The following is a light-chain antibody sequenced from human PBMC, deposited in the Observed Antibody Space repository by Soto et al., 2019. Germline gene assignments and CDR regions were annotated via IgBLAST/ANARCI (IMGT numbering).Light chain of an antibody. CDR3: QQRSSSLT. J-gene: IGKJ4*01. CDR1: QSVGSY. V-gene: IGKV3-11*01. Sequence: EIVLTQSPATLYLSPGDRATLSCRASQSVGSYLGWYQQKPGQAPRLLIYDASNRATGIPARFSGSGSGTEFTLTISSLEPEDFAVYFCQQRSSSLTFGGGTKVDIK. CDR2: DAS.